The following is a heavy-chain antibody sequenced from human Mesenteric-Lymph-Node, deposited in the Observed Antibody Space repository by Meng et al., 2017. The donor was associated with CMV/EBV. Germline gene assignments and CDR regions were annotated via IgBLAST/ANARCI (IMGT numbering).Heavy chain of an antibody. D-gene: IGHD3-22*01. J-gene: IGHJ3*02. CDR3: AREQYYYDSSGSVVLGAFDI. V-gene: IGHV3-30*04. CDR2: MSGDGGTK. CDR1: GFTFSTYA. Sequence: GGSLRLSCSASGFTFSTYAIHWVRLAPGKGLEWVAVMSGDGGTKFYADSVKGRFTVSRDNSKNTLYLQMNSLRVEDTALYYCAREQYYYDSSGSVVLGAFDIWGQGTMVTVSS.